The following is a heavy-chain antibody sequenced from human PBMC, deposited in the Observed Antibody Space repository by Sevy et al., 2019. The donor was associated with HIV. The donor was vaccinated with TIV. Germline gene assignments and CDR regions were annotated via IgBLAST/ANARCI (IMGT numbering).Heavy chain of an antibody. J-gene: IGHJ4*02. CDR2: INPNSGGT. Sequence: ASVKVSCKASGYTFTGYYMHWVRQAPGQGLEWMGWINPNSGGTNYAQKFQGRVTMTRDTSISTAYMELSRLRSDDTAVYYCARGKVATFPPDFDYWGQGTLVTVSS. D-gene: IGHD5-12*01. CDR1: GYTFTGYY. V-gene: IGHV1-2*02. CDR3: ARGKVATFPPDFDY.